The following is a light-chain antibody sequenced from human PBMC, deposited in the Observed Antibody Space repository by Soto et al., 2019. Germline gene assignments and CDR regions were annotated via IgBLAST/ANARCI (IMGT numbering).Light chain of an antibody. CDR2: GAS. J-gene: IGKJ1*01. CDR1: QSISSSY. Sequence: EIELTQCPGTLSLSPGERATLSCRASQSISSSYLTWYQVKPGQAPRLLMYGASSRAAGIPDRFSGSGSGTDFTLTISRLEPEDFAVYYCQRYGSAFGQGTKVDIK. CDR3: QRYGSA. V-gene: IGKV3-20*01.